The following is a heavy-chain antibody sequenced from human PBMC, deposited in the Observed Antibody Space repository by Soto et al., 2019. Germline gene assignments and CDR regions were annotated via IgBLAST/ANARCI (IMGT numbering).Heavy chain of an antibody. CDR2: ISGSGRGT. CDR3: AKDQDDGGNSYFDY. CDR1: VFTFKNFL. J-gene: IGHJ4*02. V-gene: IGHV3-23*01. D-gene: IGHD4-17*01. Sequence: GSLRLSCAASVFTFKNFLMSWVRQAPGMGLEWVSSISGSGRGTFYAGSVKGRFTISRDNSKNTLSLQMNSLRVEDTGVYFCAKDQDDGGNSYFDYWGQGTQVTVSS.